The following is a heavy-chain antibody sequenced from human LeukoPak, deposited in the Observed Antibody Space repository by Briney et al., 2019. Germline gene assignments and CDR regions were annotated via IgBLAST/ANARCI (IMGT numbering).Heavy chain of an antibody. Sequence: PSETLSLTCTVSGGSISSYYWSWIRQPPGKGLEWIGYMYYSGSTNYNPSLKSRVTISVDTSKNQFSLKLSSVTAADTAVYYCARFYCSSTSCYTYYFDYWGQGTLVTVSS. CDR2: MYYSGST. J-gene: IGHJ4*02. D-gene: IGHD2-2*02. CDR1: GGSISSYY. CDR3: ARFYCSSTSCYTYYFDY. V-gene: IGHV4-59*01.